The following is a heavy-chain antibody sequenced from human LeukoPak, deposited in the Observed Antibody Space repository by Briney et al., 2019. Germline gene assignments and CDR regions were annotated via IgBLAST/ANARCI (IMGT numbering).Heavy chain of an antibody. Sequence: GGSLRLSCAASGFTFSSYSMNWVRQAPGKGLEWVSSISSSSSYISYADSVKGRFTISRANAKNSLYLQMNSLRAEDTAGYYCAREGRHNWFVPWGQGTLVTVSS. V-gene: IGHV3-21*01. CDR1: GFTFSSYS. CDR2: ISSSSSYI. CDR3: AREGRHNWFVP. J-gene: IGHJ5*02.